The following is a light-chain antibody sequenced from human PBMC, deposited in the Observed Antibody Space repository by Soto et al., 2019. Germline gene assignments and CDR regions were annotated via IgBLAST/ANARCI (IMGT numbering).Light chain of an antibody. Sequence: DIQMTQSPSTLSASVGDRVTITCRASQSISSWLAWYQQKPWKAPKLRIYQASSLESGVPSRFSGSGSGTESTLTISSLQPDDFATYDCQQYNSYSETFGQGTKVEIK. V-gene: IGKV1-5*03. J-gene: IGKJ1*01. CDR3: QQYNSYSET. CDR1: QSISSW. CDR2: QAS.